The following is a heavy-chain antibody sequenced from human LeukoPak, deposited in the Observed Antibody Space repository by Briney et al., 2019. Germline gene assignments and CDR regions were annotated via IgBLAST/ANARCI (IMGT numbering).Heavy chain of an antibody. CDR2: INPNSGGT. CDR1: GYTFTIYG. CDR3: ARGIRIVVVPAAIRFDY. J-gene: IGHJ4*02. D-gene: IGHD2-2*02. V-gene: IGHV1-2*02. Sequence: ASVTVSCKASGYTFTIYGISWVRQAPGQGLEWMGWINPNSGGTNYAQKFQGRVTMTRDMSISTAYMELSRLRSDDTAVYYCARGIRIVVVPAAIRFDYWGQGTLVTVSS.